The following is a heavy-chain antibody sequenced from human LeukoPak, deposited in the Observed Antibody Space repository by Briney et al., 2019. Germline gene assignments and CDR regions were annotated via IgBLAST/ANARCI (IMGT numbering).Heavy chain of an antibody. CDR3: ATRGDLSWFGGLRH. CDR2: IRPDGRET. J-gene: IGHJ4*02. D-gene: IGHD3-16*02. Sequence: PRGSPRLSCVVSGFTFSNYWMDWVRQAPGKGLEWVAFIRPDGRETNYAGSVKGRFTISRDNAKNSLYLQMNNLRVEDTAVYYCATRGDLSWFGGLRHWSQGTVASDSS. V-gene: IGHV3-7*01. CDR1: GFTFSNYW.